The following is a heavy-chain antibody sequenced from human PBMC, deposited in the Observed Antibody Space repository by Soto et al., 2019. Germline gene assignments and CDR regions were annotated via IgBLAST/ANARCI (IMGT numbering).Heavy chain of an antibody. CDR1: GGTFSSYA. CDR3: ARVSQSATVVTTDYYYYGMDV. D-gene: IGHD4-17*01. Sequence: QVQLVQSGAEVKKPGSSVKVSCKASGGTFSSYAISWVRQAPGQGLEWMGGIIPIFGTANYAQKFQGRVTITATESTSTAYMELSSLRSEDTAVYYCARVSQSATVVTTDYYYYGMDVRGQGTTVTVSS. CDR2: IIPIFGTA. J-gene: IGHJ6*02. V-gene: IGHV1-69*12.